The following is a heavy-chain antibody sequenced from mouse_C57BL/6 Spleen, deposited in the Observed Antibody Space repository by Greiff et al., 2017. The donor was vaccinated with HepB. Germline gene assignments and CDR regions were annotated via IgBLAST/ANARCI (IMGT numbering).Heavy chain of an antibody. CDR1: GYTFTSYW. Sequence: VQLQQPGAELVKPGASVKMSCKASGYTFTSYWITWVKQRPGQGLEWIGDIYPGSGSTNYNEKFKSKATLTVDTSSSTAYMQLSSLTSEDSAVYYWARSREGSGCFDYWGQGTTVTVSS. J-gene: IGHJ2*01. D-gene: IGHD3-2*02. V-gene: IGHV1-55*01. CDR3: ARSREGSGCFDY. CDR2: IYPGSGST.